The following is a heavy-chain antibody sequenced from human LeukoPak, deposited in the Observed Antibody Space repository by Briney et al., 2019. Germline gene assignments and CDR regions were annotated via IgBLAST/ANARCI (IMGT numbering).Heavy chain of an antibody. CDR2: IRDDGSNK. CDR3: AKEDFDY. CDR1: GFTFSSYG. Sequence: GGSLRLSCAASGFTFSSYGMHWVRQAPGKGLEWVAFIRDDGSNKYYADSVKGRFTISRDNSKNTLYLQMNSLRAEDTAVYYCAKEDFDYWGQGTLVTVSS. V-gene: IGHV3-30*02. J-gene: IGHJ4*02.